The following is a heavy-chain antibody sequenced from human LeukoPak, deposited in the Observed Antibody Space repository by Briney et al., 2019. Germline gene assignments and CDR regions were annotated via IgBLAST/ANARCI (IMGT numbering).Heavy chain of an antibody. D-gene: IGHD4-17*01. Sequence: SGPTVVNPTQTPTLTCTFSGFSLSTSGMCVSWICQPPGKPLEWLARIDWDDDKYYSTSLKTRLTISKDTSKNQVVLTMTNMDPVDTATYYCARIQGLRDLDYWGQGTLVTVSS. CDR3: ARIQGLRDLDY. J-gene: IGHJ4*02. CDR2: IDWDDDK. CDR1: GFSLSTSGMC. V-gene: IGHV2-70*11.